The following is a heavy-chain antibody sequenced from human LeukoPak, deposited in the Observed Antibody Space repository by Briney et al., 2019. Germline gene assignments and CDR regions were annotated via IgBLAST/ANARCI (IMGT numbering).Heavy chain of an antibody. J-gene: IGHJ4*02. CDR2: VYHSGTT. CDR3: ASRIPGFSFAS. V-gene: IGHV4-39*02. D-gene: IGHD2-21*01. CDR1: GGSISSSSYF. Sequence: SETLSLTCTVSGGSISSSSYFWGWIRQAPGKGLEWIGNVYHSGTTYYSPSVDTSKNHFSLRLSSVTAADTAVYFCASRIPGFSFASWGQGALVTVSS.